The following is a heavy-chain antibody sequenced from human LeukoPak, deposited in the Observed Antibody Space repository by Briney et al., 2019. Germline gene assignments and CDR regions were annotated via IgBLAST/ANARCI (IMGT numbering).Heavy chain of an antibody. J-gene: IGHJ6*03. Sequence: GGSLRLSCAASGFTFSSYGMHWVRQAPGKGLEWVAFIRYDGSNKYYADSVKGRFTISRDNSKNTLYLQMNSLRAEDTAVYYCAKEASGSSGWYGNYYYYYMDVWGKGTTVTVSS. CDR3: AKEASGSSGWYGNYYYYYMDV. V-gene: IGHV3-30*02. CDR1: GFTFSSYG. D-gene: IGHD6-19*01. CDR2: IRYDGSNK.